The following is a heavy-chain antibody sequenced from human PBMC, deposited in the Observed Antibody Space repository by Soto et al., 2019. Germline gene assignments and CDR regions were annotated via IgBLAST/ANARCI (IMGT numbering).Heavy chain of an antibody. CDR3: ARMGLGLNDYGAS. V-gene: IGHV3-21*01. J-gene: IGHJ4*02. CDR1: GFTFSSYS. CDR2: ISSSSSYI. Sequence: EVQLVESGGGLVKPGGSLRLSCAASGFTFSSYSMNWVRQAPGKGLEWVSSISSSSSYIYYADSVKGRFTISRDNAKNSLYLQMNSLRAEDTAVYYCARMGLGLNDYGASWGQGTLVTVSS. D-gene: IGHD3-16*01.